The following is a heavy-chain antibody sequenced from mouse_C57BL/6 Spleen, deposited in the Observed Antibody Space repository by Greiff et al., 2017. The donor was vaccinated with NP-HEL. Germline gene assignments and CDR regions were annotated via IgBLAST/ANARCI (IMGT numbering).Heavy chain of an antibody. V-gene: IGHV1-82*01. Sequence: QVQLQQSGPELVKPGASVKISCKASGYAFTSSWMNWVKQRPGKGLEWIGRIYPGDGDTNYNGKFKGKATLTADKSSSTAYMQRSSLTSEDSAVYFGASSYYSDYGGDMDYWGQGTSVTVSS. CDR1: GYAFTSSW. J-gene: IGHJ4*01. D-gene: IGHD2-5*01. CDR2: IYPGDGDT. CDR3: ASSYYSDYGGDMDY.